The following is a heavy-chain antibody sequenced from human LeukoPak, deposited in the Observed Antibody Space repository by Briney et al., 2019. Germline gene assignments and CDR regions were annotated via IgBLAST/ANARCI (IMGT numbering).Heavy chain of an antibody. J-gene: IGHJ4*02. V-gene: IGHV1-2*06. Sequence: ASVKVPCKASGYTFIDYYIHWVRQAPGQGLEWMGRINPNSGGSNYAQNFQGRVTMTRDTSISTAYMELSRLRSDDTAVYYCARDLPSTSNWELDYWGQGTLVTVSS. D-gene: IGHD7-27*01. CDR3: ARDLPSTSNWELDY. CDR1: GYTFIDYY. CDR2: INPNSGGS.